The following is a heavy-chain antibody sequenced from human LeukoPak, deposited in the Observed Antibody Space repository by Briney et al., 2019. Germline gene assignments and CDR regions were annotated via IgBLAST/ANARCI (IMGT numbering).Heavy chain of an antibody. Sequence: SETLSLTCTVSGYSISTGYYWGWIRQPPGKGLEWIGSIYHSGTTDYNPSLQSRVTISLDTSKNQFSLKVTSVTAADTAVYYCARVRLPPYYYYFYYMDVWGTGTTVTVSS. D-gene: IGHD5-18*01. V-gene: IGHV4-38-2*02. CDR1: GYSISTGYY. CDR3: ARVRLPPYYYYFYYMDV. J-gene: IGHJ6*03. CDR2: IYHSGTT.